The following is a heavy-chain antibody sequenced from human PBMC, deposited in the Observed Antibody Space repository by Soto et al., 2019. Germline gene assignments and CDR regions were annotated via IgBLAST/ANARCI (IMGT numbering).Heavy chain of an antibody. V-gene: IGHV3-30*18. CDR1: GFTFSSYG. Sequence: GSLRLSCAASGFTFSSYGMHWVRQAPGKGLEWVAVISYDGSNKYYADSVKGRFTISRDNSKNTLYLQMNSLRAEDTAVYYCAKEIYSSSESYYYYGMDVWGQGTTVTVSS. J-gene: IGHJ6*02. D-gene: IGHD5-18*01. CDR3: AKEIYSSSESYYYYGMDV. CDR2: ISYDGSNK.